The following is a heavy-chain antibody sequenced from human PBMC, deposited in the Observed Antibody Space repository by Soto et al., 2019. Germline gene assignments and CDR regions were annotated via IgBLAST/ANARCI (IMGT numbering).Heavy chain of an antibody. CDR2: IYYSGST. CDR3: ARHRLKRIAVAGTVFLGFDY. CDR1: GGSISSSSYY. Sequence: SETLSLTCTVSGGSISSSSYYWGWIRQPPGKGLEWIGSIYYSGSTYYNPSLKSRVTISVDTSKNQFSLKLSSVTAADTAVYYCARHRLKRIAVAGTVFLGFDYWGQGTLVTVSS. J-gene: IGHJ4*02. D-gene: IGHD6-19*01. V-gene: IGHV4-39*01.